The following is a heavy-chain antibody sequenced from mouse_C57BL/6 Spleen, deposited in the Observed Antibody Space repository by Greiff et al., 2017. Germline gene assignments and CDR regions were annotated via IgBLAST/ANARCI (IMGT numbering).Heavy chain of an antibody. J-gene: IGHJ2*01. CDR1: GYAFTNYL. CDR3: ARSSITTVVATYDY. CDR2: INPGSGGT. V-gene: IGHV1-54*01. Sequence: QVQLQQSGAELVRPGTSVKVSCKASGYAFTNYLIEWVKQRPGQGLEWIGVINPGSGGTNYNEKFKGKATLAADKSSSTAYMQLSSLISEDSAVYFCARSSITTVVATYDYWGQGTTLTVSS. D-gene: IGHD1-1*01.